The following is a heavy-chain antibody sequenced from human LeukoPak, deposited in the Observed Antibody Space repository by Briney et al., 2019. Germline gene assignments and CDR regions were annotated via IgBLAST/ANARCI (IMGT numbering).Heavy chain of an antibody. CDR2: FDPGDGEM. CDR3: AGGEWAGPLDY. D-gene: IGHD3-16*01. J-gene: IGHJ4*02. CDR1: GNTLTELS. V-gene: IGHV1-24*01. Sequence: ASVKVSCKVSGNTLTELSMHWVRQAPGKGLEWMGGFDPGDGEMIYAQKFQGRLTMTEDTSTDTAYLELSSLRSEDTAVYYCAGGEWAGPLDYWGQGTLVTVAS.